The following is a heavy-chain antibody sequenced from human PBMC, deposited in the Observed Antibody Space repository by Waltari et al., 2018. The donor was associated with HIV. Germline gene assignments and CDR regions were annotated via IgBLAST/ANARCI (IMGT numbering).Heavy chain of an antibody. CDR3: TSWQGGSF. V-gene: IGHV3-15*01. D-gene: IGHD5-12*01. Sequence: EVQLVESGGGLVKPGVSLRLSCAASGLSFSVVWMIWVCQAPGKGLEWVARIKNNANGGAVDYGALVKGRFTISRDDSKSMVYLQMNNLEADDTAVYFCTSWQGGSFWGQGTLVTVSS. CDR1: GLSFSVVW. J-gene: IGHJ4*02. CDR2: IKNNANGGAV.